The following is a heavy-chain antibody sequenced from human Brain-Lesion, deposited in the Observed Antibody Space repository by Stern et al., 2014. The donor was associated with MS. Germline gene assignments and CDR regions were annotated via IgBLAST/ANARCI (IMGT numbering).Heavy chain of an antibody. CDR2: ITPFTGNT. CDR3: AEGGSYGFVY. V-gene: IGHV1-45*02. Sequence: VQLEESGAEVKKTGSSGKVSCQASGNTFTNRYLHWVRQAPGQALEWMGWITPFTGNTNYAQNFQDRVTITMDRSMSTAYMDLSSLRSDDTAIYFCAEGGSYGFVYWGQGTLVTVSS. J-gene: IGHJ4*02. CDR1: GNTFTNRY. D-gene: IGHD4-17*01.